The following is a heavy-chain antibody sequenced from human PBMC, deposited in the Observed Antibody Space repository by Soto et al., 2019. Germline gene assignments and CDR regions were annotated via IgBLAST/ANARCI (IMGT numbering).Heavy chain of an antibody. CDR2: IYWDDDN. V-gene: IGHV2-5*02. J-gene: IGHJ5*02. CDR3: ARYVATSPAGWFEP. CDR1: GFSLTNNGEA. Sequence: QITLKESGPTLVKPTQTLTLTCTFSGFSLTNNGEAVGWFRQSPGKALEWLVLIYWDDDNRYNPTLRTRLSTTTDTSKNQVGLTLTNMDPVDTATYYCARYVATSPAGWFEPWGQGIPVTVSS. D-gene: IGHD3-10*02.